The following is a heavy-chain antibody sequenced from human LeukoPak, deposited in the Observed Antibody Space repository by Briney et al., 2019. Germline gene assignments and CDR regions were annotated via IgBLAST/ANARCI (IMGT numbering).Heavy chain of an antibody. J-gene: IGHJ4*02. Sequence: GGSLRLSCVASGFIFRNYWMSWVRQAPGKGLEWVANINHDGGDKNYVDSVKGRFTISRDNAKSSLYLQMSSLRVEDTAVYYCAITGGPTVTAFDLWGQGILVTVSS. D-gene: IGHD4-17*01. V-gene: IGHV3-7*02. CDR1: GFIFRNYW. CDR2: INHDGGDK. CDR3: AITGGPTVTAFDL.